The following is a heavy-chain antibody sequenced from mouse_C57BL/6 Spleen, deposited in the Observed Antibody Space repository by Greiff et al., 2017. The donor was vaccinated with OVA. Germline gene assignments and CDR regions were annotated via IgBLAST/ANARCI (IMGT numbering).Heavy chain of an antibody. CDR3: ARGPYYSGSRADSKFEV. D-gene: IGHD1-1*01. V-gene: IGHV5-16*01. Sequence: EVQVVESEGGLVQPGSSMKLSCTASGFTFSDYYMAWVRQVPEKGLEWVANINYDGSSTYYLDSLKSRFIISRDNAKNILYLQMSSLKSEDTATYYCARGPYYSGSRADSKFEVWGTGRTRTVSS. J-gene: IGHJ1*03. CDR2: INYDGSST. CDR1: GFTFSDYY.